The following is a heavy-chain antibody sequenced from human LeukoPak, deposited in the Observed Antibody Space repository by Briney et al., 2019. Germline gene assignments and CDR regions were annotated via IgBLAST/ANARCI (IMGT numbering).Heavy chain of an antibody. V-gene: IGHV4-34*01. CDR3: ARRFVGIAAAIYFDY. D-gene: IGHD6-13*01. J-gene: IGHJ4*02. CDR2: IDHSGST. CDR1: GGSFSGYY. Sequence: SETLSLTCAVYGGSFSGYYWSWIRQPPGKGLEWIGEIDHSGSTNYNPSLKSRVTISEDASKNQFSLKLSSVTAADTAVYYCARRFVGIAAAIYFDYWGQGTLVTVSS.